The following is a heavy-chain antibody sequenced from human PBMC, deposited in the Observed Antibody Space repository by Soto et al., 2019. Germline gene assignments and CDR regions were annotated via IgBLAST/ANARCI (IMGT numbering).Heavy chain of an antibody. V-gene: IGHV4-30-4*01. CDR2: IFYSGST. CDR1: GGSISRGDYY. Sequence: QVQLQESGPGLVKPSQTLSLNCTVSGGSISRGDYYWNWIRQPPGKGLEWIGYIFYSGSTYYNPSLKSRATISVDTSKNQFFLKLSSVTAADTAVYYCVRDNGGNSEFGYWGQGTLVTVSS. CDR3: VRDNGGNSEFGY. D-gene: IGHD2-21*02. J-gene: IGHJ4*02.